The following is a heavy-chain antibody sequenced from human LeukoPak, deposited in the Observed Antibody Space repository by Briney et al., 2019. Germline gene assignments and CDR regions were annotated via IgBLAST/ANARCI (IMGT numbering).Heavy chain of an antibody. CDR2: IIPIFGTA. V-gene: IGHV1-69*01. J-gene: IGHJ3*02. CDR3: ARDRKLLLDAFDI. D-gene: IGHD3-22*01. CDR1: GGTFSSYA. Sequence: SVKASCKASGGTFSSYAISWVRQAPGQGLEWMGGIIPIFGTANYAQKFQGRVTITADESTSTAYMELSSPRSEDTAVYYCARDRKLLLDAFDIWGQGTMVTVSS.